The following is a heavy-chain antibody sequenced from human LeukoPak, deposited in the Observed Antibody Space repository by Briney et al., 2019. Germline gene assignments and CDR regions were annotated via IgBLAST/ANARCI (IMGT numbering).Heavy chain of an antibody. CDR2: ISAYNGNT. Sequence: GASVRVSCKASGYTFTSYGISWVRQAPGQGLEWMGWISAYNGNTNYAQKLQGRVTMTEDTSTNTAYMELSSQRSEDTAVYYCATGWGLYSSGWLYRPGDYWGQGTLVTVSS. J-gene: IGHJ4*02. CDR3: ATGWGLYSSGWLYRPGDY. D-gene: IGHD6-19*01. V-gene: IGHV1-18*01. CDR1: GYTFTSYG.